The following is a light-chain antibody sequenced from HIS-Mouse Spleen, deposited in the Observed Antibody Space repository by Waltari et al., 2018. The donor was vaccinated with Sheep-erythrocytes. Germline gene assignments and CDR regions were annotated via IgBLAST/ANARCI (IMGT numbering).Light chain of an antibody. Sequence: QSALTQPRSVSGAPGQSVTISCTGTRSDVVGSDYVSCYQQHPGKAPKLMIYDVSKRPSGVPDRFSGSKSGNTASLTISGLQAEDEADYYCCSYAGSYNHVFATGTKVTVL. J-gene: IGLJ1*01. V-gene: IGLV2-11*01. CDR1: RSDVVGSDY. CDR2: DVS. CDR3: CSYAGSYNHV.